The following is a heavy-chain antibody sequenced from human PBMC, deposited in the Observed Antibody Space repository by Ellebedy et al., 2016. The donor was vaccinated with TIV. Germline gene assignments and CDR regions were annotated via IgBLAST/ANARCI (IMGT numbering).Heavy chain of an antibody. D-gene: IGHD6-19*01. J-gene: IGHJ5*02. CDR3: ARDVWGGGWA. CDR2: IKQDGSEK. V-gene: IGHV3-7*01. Sequence: GESLKISCAASGLTFSRAWMNWFRLAPGKGLEWVANIKQDGSEKYYVDSVKGRFTISRDNAKNSVYLQLSSLGAEDTAVYYCARDVWGGGWAWGQGTPVTVSS. CDR1: GLTFSRAW.